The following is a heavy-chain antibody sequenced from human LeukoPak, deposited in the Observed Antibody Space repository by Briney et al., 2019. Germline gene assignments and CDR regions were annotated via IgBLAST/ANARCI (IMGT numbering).Heavy chain of an antibody. CDR3: ASAPVVPAASYYYMDV. D-gene: IGHD2-2*01. CDR1: GGTFSSYA. J-gene: IGHJ6*03. Sequence: SVKVSCKASGGTFSSYAISWVRQAPGQGLEWMGGIIPIFGTANHAQKFQGRVTITTDESTSTAYMELSSLRSEDTAVYYCASAPVVPAASYYYMDVWGKGTTVTVSS. CDR2: IIPIFGTA. V-gene: IGHV1-69*05.